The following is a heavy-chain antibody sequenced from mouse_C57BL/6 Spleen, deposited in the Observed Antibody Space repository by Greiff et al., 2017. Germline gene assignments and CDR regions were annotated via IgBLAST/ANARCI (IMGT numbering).Heavy chain of an antibody. CDR1: GYTFTSYW. CDR3: ARGYYGHYYAMDY. D-gene: IGHD2-1*01. J-gene: IGHJ4*01. CDR2: IDPSDSDT. V-gene: IGHV1-52*01. Sequence: QVQLQQPGAELVRPGSSVKLSCKASGYTFTSYWMHWVKQRPIQGLEWIGNIDPSDSDTHYNQKFKDKATLTVDKSSSTAYMQLSSLTSEDSAVSDCARGYYGHYYAMDYWGQGTSVTVSS.